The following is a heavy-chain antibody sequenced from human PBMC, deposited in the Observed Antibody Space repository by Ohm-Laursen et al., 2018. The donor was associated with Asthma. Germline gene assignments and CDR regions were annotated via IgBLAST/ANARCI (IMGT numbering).Heavy chain of an antibody. CDR1: GFIFDDYA. CDR2: ISWNSGTI. J-gene: IGHJ6*02. V-gene: IGHV3-9*01. CDR3: ARDSQAMVTTEGLYFGMDV. D-gene: IGHD4-17*01. Sequence: SLRLSCAASGFIFDDYAMHWVRQVPGKGREWVSGISWNSGTIVQADSVKGRFTISRDNAKNSLYLQMNSLRAEDTALYYCARDSQAMVTTEGLYFGMDVWGQGTTVTVSS.